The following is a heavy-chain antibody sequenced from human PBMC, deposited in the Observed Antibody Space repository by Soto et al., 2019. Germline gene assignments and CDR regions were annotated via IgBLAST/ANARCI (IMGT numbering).Heavy chain of an antibody. V-gene: IGHV4-30-4*01. CDR1: GGSISSGDYY. D-gene: IGHD3-22*01. Sequence: SETLSLTCTVSGGSISSGDYYWSWIRQPPGKGLEWIGYIYYIGITYYTPSLKSRFTISVDTSKNHFSLKLSFVIAADTAVYYCARGGYFDYYDSSGPRFDNYYYYGMDVWGQGTTVTVSS. CDR2: IYYIGIT. J-gene: IGHJ6*02. CDR3: ARGGYFDYYDSSGPRFDNYYYYGMDV.